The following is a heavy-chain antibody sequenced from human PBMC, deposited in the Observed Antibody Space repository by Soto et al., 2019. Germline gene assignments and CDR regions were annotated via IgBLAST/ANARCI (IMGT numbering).Heavy chain of an antibody. Sequence: ATLSLTCTVSGGSMIAYYWNWMRQPPGKGLQWIGYTYYSGSTTYNPSLKSRVTISVDSSKNQFSLKLDSVTPADTAVYYCARVRGTAGKRYFDYWGPGTLVTVSS. D-gene: IGHD6-13*01. CDR2: TYYSGST. CDR3: ARVRGTAGKRYFDY. V-gene: IGHV4-59*01. CDR1: GGSMIAYY. J-gene: IGHJ4*02.